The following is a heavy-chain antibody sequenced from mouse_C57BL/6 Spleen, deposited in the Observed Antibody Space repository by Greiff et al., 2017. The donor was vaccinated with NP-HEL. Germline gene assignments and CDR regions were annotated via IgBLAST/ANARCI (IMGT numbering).Heavy chain of an antibody. CDR1: GYTFTDYE. D-gene: IGHD2-4*01. Sequence: QVQLKESGAELVRPGASVTLSCKASGYTFTDYEMHWVKQTPVHGLEWIGAIDPETGGTAYNQKFKGKAILTADKSSSTAYMELRSLTSEDSAVYYCTGRVYDYDDWFAYWGQGTLVTVSA. CDR2: IDPETGGT. CDR3: TGRVYDYDDWFAY. J-gene: IGHJ3*01. V-gene: IGHV1-15*01.